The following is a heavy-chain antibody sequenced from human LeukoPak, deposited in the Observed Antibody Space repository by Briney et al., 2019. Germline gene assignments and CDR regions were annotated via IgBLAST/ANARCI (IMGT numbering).Heavy chain of an antibody. J-gene: IGHJ4*02. Sequence: GGSLRLSCSASGFTFSSYGMHWVRQAPGKGLEYVSGISNKGGSTYYADSVKGRFTISRDNSKNTLHLQMSSLRADDTAVYYCVKSGTWADFDSWGQGTLVSVSS. CDR3: VKSGTWADFDS. D-gene: IGHD1-26*01. CDR2: ISNKGGST. V-gene: IGHV3-64D*09. CDR1: GFTFSSYG.